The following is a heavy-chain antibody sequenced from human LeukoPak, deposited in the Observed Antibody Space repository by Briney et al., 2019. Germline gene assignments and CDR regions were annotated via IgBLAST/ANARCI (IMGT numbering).Heavy chain of an antibody. CDR3: ARSGYCSGGSGRNWFDP. D-gene: IGHD2-15*01. J-gene: IGHJ5*02. CDR2: IIPIFGTA. Sequence: SVTVSCTVSGGTFSSYAISWVRPAPGQGLEWMGGIIPIFGTANYAQKFQGRVTITADESTSTAYMELSSLRSEDTAVYYCARSGYCSGGSGRNWFDPWGQGTLVTVSS. CDR1: GGTFSSYA. V-gene: IGHV1-69*01.